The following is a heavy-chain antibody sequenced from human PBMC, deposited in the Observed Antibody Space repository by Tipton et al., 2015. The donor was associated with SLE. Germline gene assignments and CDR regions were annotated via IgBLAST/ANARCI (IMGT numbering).Heavy chain of an antibody. J-gene: IGHJ5*02. Sequence: TLSLTCTVSGGSISSGYYYWTWIRQHPGKGPEWIGCIYDTETTYYNPSLKSRVTMSIDRSKNHFSLRLRSVSAADTAIYYCAREVKSGRYDWFDPWGQGTLVTVSS. CDR1: GGSISSGYYY. CDR2: IYDTETT. CDR3: AREVKSGRYDWFDP. D-gene: IGHD1-26*01. V-gene: IGHV4-31*03.